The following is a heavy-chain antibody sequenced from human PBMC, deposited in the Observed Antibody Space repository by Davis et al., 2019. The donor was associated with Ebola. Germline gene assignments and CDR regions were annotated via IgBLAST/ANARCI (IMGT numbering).Heavy chain of an antibody. J-gene: IGHJ4*02. CDR3: ARSYGRVAGVFDY. V-gene: IGHV4-34*01. D-gene: IGHD6-19*01. CDR1: GGSFSGYY. CDR2: INHSGST. Sequence: PSETLSLTCAVYGGSFSGYYWSWIRQPPGKGLEWIGEINHSGSTNYNPSLKSRVTISVDTSKNQFSLKLSSVTAADTAVYYCARSYGRVAGVFDYWGQGTLVTVSS.